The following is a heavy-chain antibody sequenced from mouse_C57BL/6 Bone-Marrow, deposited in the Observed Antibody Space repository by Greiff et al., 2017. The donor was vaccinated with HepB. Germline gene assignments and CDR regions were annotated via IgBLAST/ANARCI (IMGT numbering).Heavy chain of an antibody. V-gene: IGHV14-3*01. D-gene: IGHD2-3*01. CDR1: GFNIKNTY. CDR3: ARYDGCSWYFDV. Sequence: EVQLQQSVAELVRPGASVKLSCTASGFNIKNTYMHWVKQRPEQGLEWTGRIDPANGNTKYAPKFQGKATINADTSSNQAYLQLSSLTSEDTAIYYCARYDGCSWYFDVWGTWSTDTVSS. CDR2: IDPANGNT. J-gene: IGHJ1*03.